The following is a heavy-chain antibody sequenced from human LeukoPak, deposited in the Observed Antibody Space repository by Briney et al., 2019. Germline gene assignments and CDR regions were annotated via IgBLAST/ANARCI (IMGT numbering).Heavy chain of an antibody. CDR3: ARDLSGQYDAFDI. V-gene: IGHV4-4*02. J-gene: IGHJ3*02. D-gene: IGHD2-15*01. CDR1: GDSVTSDNW. CDR2: ISHSGST. Sequence: SGTLSLTCAVSGDSVTSDNWWSWVRQPPGKGLECVGQISHSGSTDYNPSLKSRVTISVDKSKNQFSLKVTSVTAADTAVYYCARDLSGQYDAFDIWGQGTMVTVSS.